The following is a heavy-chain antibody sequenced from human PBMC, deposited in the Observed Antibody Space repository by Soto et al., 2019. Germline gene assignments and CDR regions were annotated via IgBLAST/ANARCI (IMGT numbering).Heavy chain of an antibody. CDR1: GFSLSNARMC. J-gene: IGHJ4*02. D-gene: IGHD6-19*01. CDR3: ARIRRGSSGWLSTENFDY. Sequence: QVTLKESGPVLVKPTETLTLTCTGSGFSLSNARMCVSWIRQPPGKALEWLAHIFSNDEKSYSTSLKSRLTISTDTSKSQVVLTMTNMDPVDTATYYCARIRRGSSGWLSTENFDYWGQGTLVTVSS. V-gene: IGHV2-26*01. CDR2: IFSNDEK.